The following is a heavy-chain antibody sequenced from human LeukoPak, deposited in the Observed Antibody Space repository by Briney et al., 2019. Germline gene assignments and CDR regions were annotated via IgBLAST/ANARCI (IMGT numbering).Heavy chain of an antibody. D-gene: IGHD4-23*01. CDR1: GGSFSSYY. J-gene: IGHJ4*02. CDR2: IYYSGST. CDR3: ARGTPNLGGVYYFDY. Sequence: PSETLSLTCAVYGGSFSSYYWSWIRQPPGKGLEWIGYIYYSGSTNYNPSLKSRVTISVDTSKNQFSLKLSSVTAADTAVYYCARGTPNLGGVYYFDYWGQGTLVTVSS. V-gene: IGHV4-59*01.